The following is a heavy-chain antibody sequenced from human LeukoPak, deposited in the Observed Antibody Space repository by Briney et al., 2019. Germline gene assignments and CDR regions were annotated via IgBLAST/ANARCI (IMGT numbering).Heavy chain of an antibody. CDR1: GFTFTTYW. V-gene: IGHV3-7*01. J-gene: IGHJ4*02. D-gene: IGHD3-22*01. Sequence: GGSLRLSCAVSGFTFTTYWMTWVRQAPGKGLEWVANINQDGSAKYYVDSMKGRFTISRDNAKNSLYLEMNSLRAEDTAVYYCARDRSSGCDYWGQGTLVSVSS. CDR3: ARDRSSGCDY. CDR2: INQDGSAK.